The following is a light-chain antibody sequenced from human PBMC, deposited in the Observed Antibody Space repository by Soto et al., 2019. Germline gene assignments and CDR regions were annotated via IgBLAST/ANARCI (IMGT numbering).Light chain of an antibody. V-gene: IGLV2-14*01. CDR2: EVS. CDR1: SSDVGGYNY. CDR3: SSYTSSSILV. J-gene: IGLJ2*01. Sequence: QSVLTQPASVSGSPGQSITISCTGTSSDVGGYNYVSWYQQHPGKAPKLLIYEVSNRPSGVSNRFSGSKSGNTASLTISGLQADDEADYYCSSYTSSSILVFGGGTKLTVL.